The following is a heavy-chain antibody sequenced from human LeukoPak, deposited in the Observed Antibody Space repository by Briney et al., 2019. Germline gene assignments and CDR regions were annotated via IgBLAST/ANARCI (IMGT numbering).Heavy chain of an antibody. V-gene: IGHV1-2*02. Sequence: ASVKVSCKASGYTFTGYYMHWVRQAPGQGLEWMGWINPNSGGTNYAQKFQGRVTMTRNTSISTAYMELSSLRSEDTAVYYCARVRQLAERSFQHWGQGTLVTVSS. J-gene: IGHJ1*01. CDR3: ARVRQLAERSFQH. CDR1: GYTFTGYY. CDR2: INPNSGGT. D-gene: IGHD5-24*01.